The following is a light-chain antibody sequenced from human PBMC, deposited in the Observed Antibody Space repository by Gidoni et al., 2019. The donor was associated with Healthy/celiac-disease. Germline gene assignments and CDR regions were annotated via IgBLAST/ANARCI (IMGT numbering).Light chain of an antibody. V-gene: IGLV1-47*02. Sequence: QSVLTQPHSASGTPGQRVTISCSGSSSNIGSNYVYWYQQLPGTAPQLLIYSNNQRPSGVPDRFSGSKSGTSASLAISGLRSEDEADYYCAAWDDSLSGNVVFGGGTKLTVL. CDR1: SSNIGSNY. J-gene: IGLJ2*01. CDR3: AAWDDSLSGNVV. CDR2: SNN.